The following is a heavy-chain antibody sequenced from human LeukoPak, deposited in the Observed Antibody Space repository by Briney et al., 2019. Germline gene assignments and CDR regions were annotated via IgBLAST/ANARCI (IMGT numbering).Heavy chain of an antibody. Sequence: ASVKVSRKASGGTFSSYAISWVRQAPGQGLEWMGGIIPIFGTANYAQKFQGRVTITADESTSTAYMELSSLRSEDTAVYYCARGPRYGLRYWGQGTLVTVSS. J-gene: IGHJ4*02. D-gene: IGHD3-10*01. CDR1: GGTFSSYA. CDR2: IIPIFGTA. CDR3: ARGPRYGLRY. V-gene: IGHV1-69*13.